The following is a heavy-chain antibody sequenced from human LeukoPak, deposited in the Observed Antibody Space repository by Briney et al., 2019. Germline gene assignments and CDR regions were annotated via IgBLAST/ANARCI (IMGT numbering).Heavy chain of an antibody. CDR1: GASISSSY. D-gene: IGHD3-22*01. CDR3: VRGNYDNRGYSNAFDI. J-gene: IGHJ3*02. CDR2: IYYNGNT. Sequence: SGTLSLTCTVSGASISSSYWSWIRQAPGKRLEWIGYIYYNGNTNSNPSLKSRVTISADTSKNQFSLKLNSVTAADTAVYYCVRGNYDNRGYSNAFDIWGQGAVVTVSS. V-gene: IGHV4-59*01.